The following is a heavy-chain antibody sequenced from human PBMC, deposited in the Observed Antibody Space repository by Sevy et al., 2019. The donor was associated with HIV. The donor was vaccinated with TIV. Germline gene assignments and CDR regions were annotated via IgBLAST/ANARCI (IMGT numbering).Heavy chain of an antibody. V-gene: IGHV4-59*01. CDR3: ARIPTTYFYDSSGYYPPQGWFDP. CDR1: GGSISSYY. J-gene: IGHJ5*02. CDR2: IYYSGST. D-gene: IGHD3-22*01. Sequence: SETLSLTCTVSGGSISSYYWSWIRQPPGKGLEWIGYIYYSGSTNYNPSLKSRVTISVDTSKNQFSLKLSSVTAADTAVYYCARIPTTYFYDSSGYYPPQGWFDPWGQGTLVTVSS.